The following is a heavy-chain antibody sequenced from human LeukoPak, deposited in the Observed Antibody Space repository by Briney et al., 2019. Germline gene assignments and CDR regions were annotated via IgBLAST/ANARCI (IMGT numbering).Heavy chain of an antibody. Sequence: SETLSLTCTVSGGSISSYYWSWIRQPPGKGLEWIGYIYYSGSTNYNPSLKSRGTISVDTSKNQFSLKLSSVTAADTAVYYCASSHLSVALFDYWGQGTLVTVSS. CDR1: GGSISSYY. J-gene: IGHJ4*02. CDR3: ASSHLSVALFDY. CDR2: IYYSGST. D-gene: IGHD2-15*01. V-gene: IGHV4-59*01.